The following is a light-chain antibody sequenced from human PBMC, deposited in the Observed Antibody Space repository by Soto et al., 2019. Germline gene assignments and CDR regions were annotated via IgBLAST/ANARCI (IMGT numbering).Light chain of an antibody. CDR1: QLVSSSY. V-gene: IGKV3-20*01. Sequence: EIVLTQSPGTLSLSPGERATLSCSASQLVSSSYLAWYQQKPGQAPRLLIYDASSRATGIPDRFSGSGSGTDFTLSISRLEPEDFAVYYCQQYGSTPLTFGGGTKVEIK. CDR3: QQYGSTPLT. J-gene: IGKJ4*01. CDR2: DAS.